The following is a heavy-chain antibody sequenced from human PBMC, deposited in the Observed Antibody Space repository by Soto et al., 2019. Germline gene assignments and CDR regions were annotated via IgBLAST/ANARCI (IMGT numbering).Heavy chain of an antibody. J-gene: IGHJ4*02. D-gene: IGHD3-22*01. CDR3: AGADYYDSSGYYYPFDY. V-gene: IGHV1-69*12. CDR2: IIPIFGTA. CDR1: GGTFSSYA. Sequence: QVQLVQSGAEVKKPGSSVKVSCKASGGTFSSYAISWVLQAPGQGLEWMGGIIPIFGTANYAQKFQGRVTITADESTSTAYMELSSLRSEDTAVYYCAGADYYDSSGYYYPFDYWGQGTLVTVSS.